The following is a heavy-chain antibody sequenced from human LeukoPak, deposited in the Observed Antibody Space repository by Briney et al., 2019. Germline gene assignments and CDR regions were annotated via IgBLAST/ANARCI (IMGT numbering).Heavy chain of an antibody. CDR1: GYTFTSYG. D-gene: IGHD6-13*01. CDR3: ARDWGPIAAAGNDY. CDR2: ISACNGNT. V-gene: IGHV1-18*01. J-gene: IGHJ4*02. Sequence: ASVKVSCKASGYTFTSYGISWVRQAPGQGLEWMGWISACNGNTNYAQKLQGRVTMTTDTSTSTAYMELRSLRSDDTAVYYCARDWGPIAAAGNDYWGQGTLVTVSS.